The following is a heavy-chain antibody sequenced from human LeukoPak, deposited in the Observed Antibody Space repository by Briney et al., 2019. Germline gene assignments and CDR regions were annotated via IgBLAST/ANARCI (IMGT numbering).Heavy chain of an antibody. Sequence: SETLSLTCTVSGGSISSSSYYWGWLPQPQGKGLEWIGSIYYSGSTYYNPSLKSRVTISVDTSKTQFSLKLSSVTAADTAVYYCARDRPVITIFGVVSRRDWFDPWGQGTLVTVSS. V-gene: IGHV4-39*07. CDR2: IYYSGST. CDR3: ARDRPVITIFGVVSRRDWFDP. CDR1: GGSISSSSYY. D-gene: IGHD3-3*01. J-gene: IGHJ5*02.